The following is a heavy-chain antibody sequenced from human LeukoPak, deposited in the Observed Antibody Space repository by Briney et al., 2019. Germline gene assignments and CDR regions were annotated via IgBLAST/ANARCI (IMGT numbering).Heavy chain of an antibody. V-gene: IGHV3-9*03. CDR1: GFTFDDYA. CDR2: ISWNSGSI. D-gene: IGHD3-22*01. CDR3: AKGKGYYYDSSGYLTD. Sequence: GGSLRLSCAASGFTFDDYAMHWVRQAPGKGLEWVSGISWNSGSIGYADSVKGRFTISRDNAKNSLYPQMNSLRAEDMALYYCAKGKGYYYDSSGYLTDWGQGTLVTVSS. J-gene: IGHJ4*02.